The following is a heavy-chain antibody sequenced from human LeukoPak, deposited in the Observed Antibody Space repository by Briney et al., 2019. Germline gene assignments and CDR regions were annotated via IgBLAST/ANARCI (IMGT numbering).Heavy chain of an antibody. Sequence: GGSLRLSCAASGFTVSSNYMSWVRQAPGKGLEWVSVIYSGGNTYYADSVKGRFTISRDNSKNTLYLQMNSLRAEDTAAYYCARDVDTPSGYYGMDVWGQGTTVTVSS. CDR1: GFTVSSNY. D-gene: IGHD5-18*01. J-gene: IGHJ6*02. CDR2: IYSGGNT. CDR3: ARDVDTPSGYYGMDV. V-gene: IGHV3-66*01.